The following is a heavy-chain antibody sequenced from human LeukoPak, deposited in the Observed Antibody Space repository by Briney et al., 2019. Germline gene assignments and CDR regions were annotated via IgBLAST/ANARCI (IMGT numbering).Heavy chain of an antibody. D-gene: IGHD1-26*01. CDR3: AKKSYPTGFDY. CDR1: GFTFSSYS. J-gene: IGHJ4*02. V-gene: IGHV3-48*01. CDR2: ISSSSSTI. Sequence: GGSLRLSCAASGFTFSSYSMNWVRQAPGKGLEWVSYISSSSSTIYYADSVKGRFTISRDNSKNTLYLQMNSLRPEDTAVYYCAKKSYPTGFDYWGQGTLVTVSS.